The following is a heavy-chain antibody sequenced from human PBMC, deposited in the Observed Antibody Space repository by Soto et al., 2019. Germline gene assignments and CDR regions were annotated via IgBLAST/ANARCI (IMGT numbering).Heavy chain of an antibody. V-gene: IGHV6-1*01. Sequence: PSQTLSLTCAVSGDSVSSNSAAWNWIRQSPSRGLEWLGRTYYRSKWYNDYAVSVKSRITINPDTSKNQFSLQLNSVTPEDTAVYYCARDLTYYYDSSGPPYWFDPWGQGTLVTVSS. D-gene: IGHD3-22*01. J-gene: IGHJ5*02. CDR3: ARDLTYYYDSSGPPYWFDP. CDR1: GDSVSSNSAA. CDR2: TYYRSKWYN.